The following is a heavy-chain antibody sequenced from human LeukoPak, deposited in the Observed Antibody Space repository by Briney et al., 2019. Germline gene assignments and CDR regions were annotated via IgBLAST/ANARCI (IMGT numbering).Heavy chain of an antibody. Sequence: SETLSLTCTVSGGSISSYYWSWIRQPPGKGLEWIGEINHSGSTNYNPSLKSRVTISVDTSKNQSSLKVSSVTAADTAVYYCARGQGTVTTHWGQGTLVTVSS. V-gene: IGHV4-34*01. J-gene: IGHJ4*02. CDR2: INHSGST. CDR3: ARGQGTVTTH. D-gene: IGHD4-17*01. CDR1: GGSISSYY.